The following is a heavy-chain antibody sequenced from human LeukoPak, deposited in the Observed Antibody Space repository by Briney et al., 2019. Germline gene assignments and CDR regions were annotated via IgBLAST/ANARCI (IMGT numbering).Heavy chain of an antibody. CDR2: ISGSGGST. D-gene: IGHD2-21*02. J-gene: IGHJ4*02. CDR1: GFTFSHYG. CDR3: AKSHHVTAIDY. V-gene: IGHV3-23*01. Sequence: PGGTLRLSCAASGFTFSHYGMTWVRQAPGKGLEWVSAISGSGGSTYYAGSVKGRFTLSRDNSKNTLYLQMNSLRADDTAVYYCAKSHHVTAIDYWGQGTLVTVSS.